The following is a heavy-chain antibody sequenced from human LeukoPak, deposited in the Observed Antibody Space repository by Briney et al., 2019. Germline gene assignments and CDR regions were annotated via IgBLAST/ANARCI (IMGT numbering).Heavy chain of an antibody. CDR2: IYPGDSDT. CDR3: ARVSAVAGQGCDY. CDR1: GYSFTSYW. Sequence: GESLKISCKGSGYSFTSYWIGWVRQMPGKGLEWMGIIYPGDSDTRYGPSFQGQVTISVDKSISTANLQWSSLKASDTAMYYCARVSAVAGQGCDYWGQGTLVTVSS. V-gene: IGHV5-51*01. J-gene: IGHJ4*02. D-gene: IGHD6-19*01.